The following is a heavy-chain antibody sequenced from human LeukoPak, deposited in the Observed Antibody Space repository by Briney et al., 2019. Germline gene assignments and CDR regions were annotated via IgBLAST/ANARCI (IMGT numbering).Heavy chain of an antibody. D-gene: IGHD6-13*01. CDR1: GGSISKSNHY. Sequence: SETLSLTCSVSGGSISKSNHYWGWIRQPPGKGLEWIGSIYYGGSTYYNPSLKSRVTISVDTSKNQFSLRLRSVTAADTAVYYCARQDHSINWYHWCDPWGQGTLVTVSS. V-gene: IGHV4-39*01. CDR3: ARQDHSINWYHWCDP. J-gene: IGHJ5*02. CDR2: IYYGGST.